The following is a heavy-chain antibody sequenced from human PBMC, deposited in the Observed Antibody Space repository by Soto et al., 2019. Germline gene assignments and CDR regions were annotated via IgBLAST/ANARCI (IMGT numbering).Heavy chain of an antibody. Sequence: EVQLAESGGGMVQPWGSLRLSCVASGFTFSSYDMHWVRQAPGKGLEYVSSISSNGGTTYYGNSVKGRFTISRDNSKNTLYLQMGSLRAEDMAVYYCVRRVSGNYDYWGQGTLVTVSS. D-gene: IGHD1-7*01. J-gene: IGHJ4*02. CDR3: VRRVSGNYDY. CDR1: GFTFSSYD. V-gene: IGHV3-64*01. CDR2: ISSNGGTT.